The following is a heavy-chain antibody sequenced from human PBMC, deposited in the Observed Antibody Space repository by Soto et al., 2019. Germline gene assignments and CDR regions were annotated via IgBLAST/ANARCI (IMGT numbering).Heavy chain of an antibody. CDR2: ISGSGGST. J-gene: IGHJ4*02. D-gene: IGHD3-22*01. CDR1: GFTFSSYA. V-gene: IGHV3-23*01. CDR3: AKSPGGDWTNNYYDSSGYSEYYFDY. Sequence: GESLKISCAASGFTFSSYAMSWVRQAPGKGLEWVSAISGSGGSTYYADSVKGRFTISRDNSKNTLYLQMNSLRAEDTAVYYCAKSPGGDWTNNYYDSSGYSEYYFDYWGQGTLVTVSS.